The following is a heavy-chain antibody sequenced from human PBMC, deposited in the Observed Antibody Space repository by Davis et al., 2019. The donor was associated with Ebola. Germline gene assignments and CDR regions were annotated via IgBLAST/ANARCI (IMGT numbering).Heavy chain of an antibody. CDR2: IIPMFGTA. J-gene: IGHJ4*02. Sequence: SVKVSCKASGGTFSSYAISWVRQAPGQGLEWMGGIIPMFGTANYAQEFQGRVTLTADESTSTAYMELSSLRSEDTALYYCARDPKGHGYQTYYFDFWGQGTLVTVSS. CDR1: GGTFSSYA. CDR3: ARDPKGHGYQTYYFDF. D-gene: IGHD6-25*01. V-gene: IGHV1-69*13.